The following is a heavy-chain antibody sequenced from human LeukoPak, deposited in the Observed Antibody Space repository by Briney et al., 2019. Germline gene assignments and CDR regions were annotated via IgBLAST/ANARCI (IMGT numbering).Heavy chain of an antibody. Sequence: GGSLRLSCAASGFTFSSYGMHWVRQAPGKGLEWVAVISYDGSNKYYADSVKGRFTIPRDNSKNTLYLQMNSLRAEDTAVYYCAKDFTDRSDYWGQGTLVTVSS. CDR1: GFTFSSYG. CDR2: ISYDGSNK. CDR3: AKDFTDRSDY. J-gene: IGHJ4*02. D-gene: IGHD1-14*01. V-gene: IGHV3-30*18.